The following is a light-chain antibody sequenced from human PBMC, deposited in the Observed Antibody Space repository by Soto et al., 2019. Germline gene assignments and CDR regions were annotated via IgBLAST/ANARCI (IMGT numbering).Light chain of an antibody. V-gene: IGLV1-47*01. CDR2: RNN. CDR1: SSNIGNNY. J-gene: IGLJ3*02. CDR3: AAWDDSLYTGV. Sequence: QSALTQPPSASGTPGQRVTISCSGSSSNIGNNYLYWYQQLPGTAPKLLIYRNNQRPSGVPDRFSGSKSGTSASLAISGLRSEDEADYYCAAWDDSLYTGVFGGGTKLTVL.